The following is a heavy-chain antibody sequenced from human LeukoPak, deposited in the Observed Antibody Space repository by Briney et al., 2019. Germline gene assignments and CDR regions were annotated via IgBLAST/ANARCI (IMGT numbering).Heavy chain of an antibody. V-gene: IGHV2-5*01. CDR1: GFSLSTSGVG. CDR2: IYWNDDK. D-gene: IGHD3-22*01. Sequence: ESGPTLVNPTQTLTLTCTFSGFSLSTSGVGVGWIRQPPGKALEWLALIYWNDDKRYSPSLKSRLTITKDTSKNQVVLTMTNMDPVDTATYYCAHRRYYYDSSGPGPFDYWGQGTLVTVSS. J-gene: IGHJ4*02. CDR3: AHRRYYYDSSGPGPFDY.